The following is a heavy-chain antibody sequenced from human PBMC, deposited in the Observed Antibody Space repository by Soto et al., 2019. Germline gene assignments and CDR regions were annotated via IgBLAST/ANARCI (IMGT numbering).Heavy chain of an antibody. CDR1: GYDFTAYD. D-gene: IGHD6-13*01. CDR3: GRGPSPRAPAGGTPYYFAMDV. Sequence: QVQLVQSGAEVKQSGASVKVSCKASGYDFTAYDINWVRQASGQGLEWMGWMNPINGATGSARRFQGRVSMTRNTATGTAYLELTSLRSDDSAVYYCGRGPSPRAPAGGTPYYFAMDVWCQGTTVTVSS. V-gene: IGHV1-8*02. J-gene: IGHJ6*02. CDR2: MNPINGAT.